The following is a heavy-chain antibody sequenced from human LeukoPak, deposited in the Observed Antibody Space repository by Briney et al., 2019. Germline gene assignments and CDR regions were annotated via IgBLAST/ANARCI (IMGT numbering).Heavy chain of an antibody. CDR2: INHSGST. Sequence: SETLSLTCAVYGGSFSGYYWSWIRQPPGKGLEWIGEINHSGSTNYNPSLKSRVTISVDTSKNQFSLKLSSVTAADTAVYYCARDPGGGQLLYDAFDIWGQGTMVTVSS. CDR3: ARDPGGGQLLYDAFDI. J-gene: IGHJ3*02. V-gene: IGHV4-34*01. CDR1: GGSFSGYY. D-gene: IGHD2-2*02.